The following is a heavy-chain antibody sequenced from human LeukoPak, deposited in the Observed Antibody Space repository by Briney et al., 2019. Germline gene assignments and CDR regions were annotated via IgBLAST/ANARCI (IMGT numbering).Heavy chain of an antibody. D-gene: IGHD6-13*01. CDR1: GASISDNY. Sequence: PSETLSLTCTVSGASISDNYWSWVRQPAGKSLEWIGRIYTSGSTNYNPSLKSRVTISVDTPKNQFSLNLRSVTAADTAVYYCTIGASSGSLASWGRGTLVTVSS. CDR3: TIGASSGSLAS. J-gene: IGHJ5*02. V-gene: IGHV4-4*07. CDR2: IYTSGST.